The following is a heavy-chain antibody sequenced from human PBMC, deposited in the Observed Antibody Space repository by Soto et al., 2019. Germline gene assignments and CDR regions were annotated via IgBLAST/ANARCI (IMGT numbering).Heavy chain of an antibody. D-gene: IGHD6-13*01. Sequence: GSLRVSCAASGFTFIGYEMNWVRQAPGKGLEWISYISTSGNTIYYADSVKGRFTISRDNARNSLYLQMNSLRAEDTSVYYCAREDSSWPFFDYWGQGTPVTVSS. V-gene: IGHV3-48*03. CDR2: ISTSGNTI. J-gene: IGHJ4*02. CDR3: AREDSSWPFFDY. CDR1: GFTFIGYE.